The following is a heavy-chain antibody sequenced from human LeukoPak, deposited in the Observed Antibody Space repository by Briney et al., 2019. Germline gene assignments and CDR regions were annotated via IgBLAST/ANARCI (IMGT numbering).Heavy chain of an antibody. D-gene: IGHD3-3*01. CDR1: GGSISSYY. CDR2: IYYSGST. Sequence: PSETLSLTCTVSGGSISSYYWSWIRQPPGKGLEWIGYIYYSGSTNYNPSLKSRVTISVDTSKNQFSLKLSSVTAADTAVYYCARGFLEWLLNGYYYYYYMDVWGKGTTVTVSS. CDR3: ARGFLEWLLNGYYYYYYMDV. V-gene: IGHV4-59*01. J-gene: IGHJ6*03.